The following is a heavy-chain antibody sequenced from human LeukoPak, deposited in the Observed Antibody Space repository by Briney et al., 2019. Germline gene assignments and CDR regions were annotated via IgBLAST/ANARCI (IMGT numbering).Heavy chain of an antibody. V-gene: IGHV3-23*01. CDR1: GFTLSSYS. J-gene: IGHJ4*02. D-gene: IGHD1-26*01. CDR3: AKEPVSAGRYSYYFDY. CDR2: ISANDVTT. Sequence: PGGSLRLSCAASGFTLSSYSMSWVRQAPGKGLEWVSSISANDVTTYYADSVKGWFTISRDNSKNILYLQINNLRAEDTAIYYCAKEPVSAGRYSYYFDYWGQGTLVTVSS.